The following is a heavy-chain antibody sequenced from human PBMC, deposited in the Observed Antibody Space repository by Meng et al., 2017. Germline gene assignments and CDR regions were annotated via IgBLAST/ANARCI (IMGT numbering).Heavy chain of an antibody. CDR2: IKQDGSEK. CDR1: GFTVSSNY. Sequence: GGSLRLSCAASGFTVSSNYMSWVRQAPGKGLEWVANIKQDGSEKYYVDSVKGRFTISRDNAKNSLYLQMNSLRAEDTAVYYCARPCHYYDSSGYYYGYWGQGTLVTGYS. J-gene: IGHJ4*02. V-gene: IGHV3-7*01. D-gene: IGHD3-22*01. CDR3: ARPCHYYDSSGYYYGY.